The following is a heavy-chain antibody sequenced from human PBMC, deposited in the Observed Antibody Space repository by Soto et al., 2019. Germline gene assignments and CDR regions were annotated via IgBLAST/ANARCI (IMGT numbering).Heavy chain of an antibody. CDR2: IIPLHDIA. D-gene: IGHD2-2*01. Sequence: QVQLVQSGAEVKKPGSSVKVSCKTSGGTFSSYTVSWVRQAPGQGLEWMGRIIPLHDIANYAEKFQGRVTITADKSTSTVYMELNSLRSEDTAVYYCARRYCRSTSCLLKTEDGFDSWGQGTMVTVSS. J-gene: IGHJ3*02. V-gene: IGHV1-69*02. CDR1: GGTFSSYT. CDR3: ARRYCRSTSCLLKTEDGFDS.